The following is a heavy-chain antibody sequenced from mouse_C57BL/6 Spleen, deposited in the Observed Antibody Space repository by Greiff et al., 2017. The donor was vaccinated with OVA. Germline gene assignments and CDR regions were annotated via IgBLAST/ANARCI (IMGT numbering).Heavy chain of an antibody. CDR2: IDPSDSET. CDR1: GYTFTSYW. J-gene: IGHJ4*01. V-gene: IGHV1-52*01. Sequence: VQLQQPGAELVRPGSSVKLSCKASGYTFTSYWMHWVKQRPIQGLEWIGNIDPSDSETHYNQKFKDKATLTVDKSSSTAYMQLSSLTSEDSAVYYCARSGPMEAMDYWGQGTSVTVSS. D-gene: IGHD3-2*02. CDR3: ARSGPMEAMDY.